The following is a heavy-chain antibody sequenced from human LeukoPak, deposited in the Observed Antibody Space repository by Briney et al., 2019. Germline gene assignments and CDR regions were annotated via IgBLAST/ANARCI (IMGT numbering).Heavy chain of an antibody. CDR2: INHSGST. CDR3: ARGLYYDSSGYPYY. CDR1: GGSFSSYY. J-gene: IGHJ4*02. D-gene: IGHD3-22*01. Sequence: SETLSLTCAVYGGSFSSYYWSWIRQPPGKGLEWIGEINHSGSTNYNPSLKSRVTISVDTSKNQFSLKLSSVTAADTAVYYCARGLYYDSSGYPYYWGQGTLVTVSS. V-gene: IGHV4-34*01.